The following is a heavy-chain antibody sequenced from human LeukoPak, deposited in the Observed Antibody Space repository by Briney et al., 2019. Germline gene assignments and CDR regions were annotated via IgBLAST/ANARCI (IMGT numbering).Heavy chain of an antibody. CDR1: GFTFDDYG. CDR3: AKDLREYTSSPRNAFHI. V-gene: IGHV3-20*04. J-gene: IGHJ3*02. D-gene: IGHD6-6*01. CDR2: INWNGGST. Sequence: GGSLRLFCAASGFTFDDYGMSWVRQAPGKGLEWVSGINWNGGSTGYADSVKGRFTISRDNAKNTLYLLLNSLRAEDTAVYYCAKDLREYTSSPRNAFHIWGQGTMVTVSS.